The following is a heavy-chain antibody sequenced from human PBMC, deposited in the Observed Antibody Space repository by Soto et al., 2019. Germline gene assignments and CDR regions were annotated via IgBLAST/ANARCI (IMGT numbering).Heavy chain of an antibody. J-gene: IGHJ4*02. Sequence: GGSPRPSCKVPGGTVSKYAMNRVRQAPGEGLGWVSSRSGSGGPTYYADSVKGRFIISRDNSKNTLYLLMNSPRAEDTALYYCAKQRADYGSGADTFYFDSWGQGALVTVSS. CDR2: RSGSGGPT. V-gene: IGHV3-23*01. D-gene: IGHD3-10*01. CDR3: AKQRADYGSGADTFYFDS. CDR1: GGTVSKYA.